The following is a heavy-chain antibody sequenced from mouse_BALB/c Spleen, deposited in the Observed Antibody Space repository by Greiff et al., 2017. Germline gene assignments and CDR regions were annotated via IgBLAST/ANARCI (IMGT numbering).Heavy chain of an antibody. Sequence: EVQLVESGGGLVQPKGSLKLSCAASGFTFNTYAMNWVRQAPGKGLEWVARIRSKSNNYATYYADSVKDRFTISRDDSQSMLYLQMNNLKTEDTAMYYCVRQGGRGYFDVWGAGTTVTVSS. J-gene: IGHJ1*01. D-gene: IGHD3-3*01. CDR1: GFTFNTYA. CDR3: VRQGGRGYFDV. V-gene: IGHV10-1*02. CDR2: IRSKSNNYAT.